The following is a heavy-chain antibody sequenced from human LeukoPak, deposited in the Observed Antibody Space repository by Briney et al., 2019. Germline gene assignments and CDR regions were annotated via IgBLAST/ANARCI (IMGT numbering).Heavy chain of an antibody. CDR3: AKSGQGMDV. V-gene: IGHV3-30*18. CDR1: GFTFSSYG. D-gene: IGHD6-25*01. J-gene: IGHJ6*02. CDR2: ISYDGSNK. Sequence: PGRSLRLSCAASGFTFSSYGMHWVRQAPGKGLEWVAVISYDGSNKYYADSVKGRFTISRDNSKNPLYLQMNSLRAEDTAVYYCAKSGQGMDVWGQGTTVTVSS.